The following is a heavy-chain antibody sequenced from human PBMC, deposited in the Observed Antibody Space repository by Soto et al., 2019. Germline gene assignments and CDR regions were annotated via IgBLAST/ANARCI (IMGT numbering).Heavy chain of an antibody. CDR3: ARDDTYYYGSGSSQGAEV. Sequence: GGCLRLSCAASGFTFSSYSMNWVRQAPGKGLEWVSYISSSSSSTIYYADSVKGRFTISRDNAKNSLYLQMNSLRAEDTAVYYCARDDTYYYGSGSSQGAEVWGQGTLVTVSS. CDR1: GFTFSSYS. J-gene: IGHJ4*02. CDR2: ISSSSSSTI. D-gene: IGHD3-10*01. V-gene: IGHV3-48*01.